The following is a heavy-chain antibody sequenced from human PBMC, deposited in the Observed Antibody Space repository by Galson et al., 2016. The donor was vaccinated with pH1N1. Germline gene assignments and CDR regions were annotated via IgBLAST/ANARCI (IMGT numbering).Heavy chain of an antibody. CDR3: ARPGNYDGDRRGAFDL. D-gene: IGHD4-23*01. CDR1: GFTFSNWH. Sequence: SLRLSCAASGFTFSNWHMDWVRQAPGEGLEWISFITYTSGTTYYADSVKGRFIVSRGNARNSLYLEMNSLRVEDTAVYYCARPGNYDGDRRGAFDLWGQGTMVTVSP. V-gene: IGHV3-48*04. CDR2: ITYTSGTT. J-gene: IGHJ3*01.